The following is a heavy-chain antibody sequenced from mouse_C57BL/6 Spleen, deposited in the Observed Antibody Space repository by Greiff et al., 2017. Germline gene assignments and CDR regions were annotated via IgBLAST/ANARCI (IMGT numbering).Heavy chain of an antibody. J-gene: IGHJ4*01. D-gene: IGHD1-1*01. V-gene: IGHV5-17*01. CDR2: ISSGSSTI. CDR1: GFTFSDYG. Sequence: EVKVVESGGGLVKPGASLKLSCAASGFTFSDYGMHWVRQAPEKGLEWVAYISSGSSTIYYADTVKGRPTFSRDNAKNTLFLQVTSLRSEDTAMDYSTRSYYYGSSYYYAMDYWGQGTSVTVSS. CDR3: TRSYYYGSSYYYAMDY.